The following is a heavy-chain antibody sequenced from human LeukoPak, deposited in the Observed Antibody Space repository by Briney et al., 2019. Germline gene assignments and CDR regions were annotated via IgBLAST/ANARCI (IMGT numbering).Heavy chain of an antibody. CDR2: INHSGST. CDR1: GGSFSGYY. D-gene: IGHD4-17*01. Sequence: SETLFLTCAVYGGSFSGYYWSWIRQPPGKGLEGIGEINHSGSTNYNPSLKSPATISVDTSKNQSSMKLSSVTAADTAVYYCARTFSSGASWYFDLWGRGTLVTVSS. J-gene: IGHJ2*01. V-gene: IGHV4-34*01. CDR3: ARTFSSGASWYFDL.